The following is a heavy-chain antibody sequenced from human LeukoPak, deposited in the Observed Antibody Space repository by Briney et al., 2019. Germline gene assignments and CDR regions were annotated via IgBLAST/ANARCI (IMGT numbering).Heavy chain of an antibody. CDR1: GFTFSSYG. CDR2: ISYDGSNK. CDR3: AKDFYGMDV. V-gene: IGHV3-30*18. Sequence: GGSLRLSCAASGFTFSSYGMHWVRQAPGKGLEWVAVISYDGSNKYYADSVKGRFTISRDNSKNTLYLQMNSLRAEDTAVYYCAKDFYGMDVWGQGTTVTVSS. J-gene: IGHJ6*02.